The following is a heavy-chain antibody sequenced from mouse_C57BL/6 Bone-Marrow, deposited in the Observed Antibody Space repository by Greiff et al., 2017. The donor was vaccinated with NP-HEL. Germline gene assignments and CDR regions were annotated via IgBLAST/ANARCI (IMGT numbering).Heavy chain of an antibody. Sequence: QVQLQQPGAELVKPGASVKLSCKASGYTFTSYWMHWVKQRPGQGLEWIGMIHPNSGSTNYNEKFKSKATLTVDNSSSTAYMQLSSLTSEDSAVYYCARPYYYGSSHFAYWGQGTLVTVSA. V-gene: IGHV1-64*01. CDR1: GYTFTSYW. D-gene: IGHD1-1*01. J-gene: IGHJ3*01. CDR2: IHPNSGST. CDR3: ARPYYYGSSHFAY.